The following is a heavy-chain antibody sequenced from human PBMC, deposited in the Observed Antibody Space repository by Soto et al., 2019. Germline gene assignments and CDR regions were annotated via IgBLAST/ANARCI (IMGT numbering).Heavy chain of an antibody. V-gene: IGHV2-5*02. D-gene: IGHD4-17*01. CDR2: IYWDDDK. Sequence: QITLKESGPPLVKPTQTLTLTCTFSGFSLTTSGVGVGWIRQPPGKALEWLALIYWDDDKSYSPSLKSRLTTTKDTSKNHVVLTMTNMDPADTATYVCAKRTTTVTWGFDPWGQGTLVTVSS. CDR3: AKRTTTVTWGFDP. CDR1: GFSLTTSGVG. J-gene: IGHJ5*02.